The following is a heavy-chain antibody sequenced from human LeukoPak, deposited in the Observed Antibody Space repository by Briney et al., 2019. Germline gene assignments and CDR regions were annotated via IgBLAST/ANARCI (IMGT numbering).Heavy chain of an antibody. J-gene: IGHJ5*02. CDR3: ARPYYYDSRIDP. Sequence: SQTLSLTCTVSGGSISSGDYYWSWIRQPPGEGLEWIGYMYYSGSTYYNPSLKSRATISVDTSKNQFSLKLSSVTAADTAVYYCARPYYYDSRIDPWGQGTLVTVSS. CDR1: GGSISSGDYY. D-gene: IGHD3-22*01. V-gene: IGHV4-30-4*01. CDR2: MYYSGST.